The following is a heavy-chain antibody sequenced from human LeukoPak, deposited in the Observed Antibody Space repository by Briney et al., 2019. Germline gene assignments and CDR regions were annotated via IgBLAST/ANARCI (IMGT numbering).Heavy chain of an antibody. D-gene: IGHD3-3*01. Sequence: SQTLSLTCTVSGGSISSGGYSWTWIRQHPVKGLEWIGYIYYSGSTNYNPSLKSRVTISVDTSKNQFSLKLSSVTAADTAVYYCASGRRFLEWLSPYYYYYGMDVWGQGTTVTVSS. V-gene: IGHV4-31*03. J-gene: IGHJ6*02. CDR3: ASGRRFLEWLSPYYYYYGMDV. CDR2: IYYSGST. CDR1: GGSISSGGYS.